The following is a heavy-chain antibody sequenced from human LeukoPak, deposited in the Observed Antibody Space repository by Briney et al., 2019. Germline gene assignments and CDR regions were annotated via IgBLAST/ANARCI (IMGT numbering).Heavy chain of an antibody. CDR2: INPNSGGT. Sequence: ASVKVSCKAPGYTFTGYYMHWVRQAPGQGLEWMGWINPNSGGTNYAQKFQGRVTMTRDTSISTAYMELSRLRSDDTAVYYCARDQSGSSGYSDYWGQGTLVTVSS. CDR3: ARDQSGSSGYSDY. J-gene: IGHJ4*02. CDR1: GYTFTGYY. V-gene: IGHV1-2*02. D-gene: IGHD3-22*01.